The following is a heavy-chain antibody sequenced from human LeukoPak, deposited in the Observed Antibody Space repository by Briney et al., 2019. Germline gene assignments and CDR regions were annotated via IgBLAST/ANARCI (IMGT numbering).Heavy chain of an antibody. CDR3: ARAYCSSTSCFG. CDR2: ISYSSRAR. J-gene: IGHJ4*02. Sequence: GGSLRLSCVASGFTFSSYSMNWVRQAPGKGLEWVSSISYSSRARYYADSVKGRFTISRDNFKDSLYLQMDSLRAEDTAVYYCARAYCSSTSCFGWGQGTLVTVSS. V-gene: IGHV3-48*01. D-gene: IGHD2-2*01. CDR1: GFTFSSYS.